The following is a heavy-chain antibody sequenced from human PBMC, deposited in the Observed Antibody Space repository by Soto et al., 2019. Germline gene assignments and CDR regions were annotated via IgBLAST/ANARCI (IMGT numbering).Heavy chain of an antibody. V-gene: IGHV3-74*01. CDR1: GFTFSSYW. J-gene: IGHJ3*02. Sequence: EVQLVESGGGLVQPGGSLRLSCAASGFTFSSYWMHWVRQAPGKGLVWVSRINSDGSSTSYADSVKGRFTISRDNDKNTLYLQMNSLIAEDTAVYYCARVLGSSWPLGAFDIWGQGTMVTVSS. D-gene: IGHD6-13*01. CDR2: INSDGSST. CDR3: ARVLGSSWPLGAFDI.